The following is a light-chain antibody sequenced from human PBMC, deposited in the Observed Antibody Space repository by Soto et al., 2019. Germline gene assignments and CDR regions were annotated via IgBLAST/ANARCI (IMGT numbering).Light chain of an antibody. CDR2: EGS. V-gene: IGLV2-23*01. Sequence: QSALTQPASATGAPVQSITITRTGTSSDVGSYNVVSWYQQRPGKAPKPMIYEGSKRPSGVSDRFSGSKSGNTASLTISGLQADGDTDYYCCSYAGSSTLVFGTGTKVTVL. J-gene: IGLJ1*01. CDR3: CSYAGSSTLV. CDR1: SSDVGSYNV.